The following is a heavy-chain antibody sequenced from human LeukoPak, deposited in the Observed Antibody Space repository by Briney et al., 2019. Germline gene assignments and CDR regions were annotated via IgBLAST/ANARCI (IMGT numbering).Heavy chain of an antibody. J-gene: IGHJ5*02. V-gene: IGHV4-39*01. CDR1: GGSISSSGYY. CDR3: ARHEYGGSYYGLSWFDP. Sequence: SETLSLTCTVSGGSISSSGYYWGWIRQPPGKGLEWIASIYYSGSTYYNPSLKSRVTISVDTSKNQLSLKLSSLTAADTAVYYCARHEYGGSYYGLSWFDPWGQGTLATVSS. D-gene: IGHD1-26*01. CDR2: IYYSGST.